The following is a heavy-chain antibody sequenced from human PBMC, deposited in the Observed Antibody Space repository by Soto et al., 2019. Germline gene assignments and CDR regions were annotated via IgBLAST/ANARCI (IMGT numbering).Heavy chain of an antibody. V-gene: IGHV1-3*01. D-gene: IGHD3-16*02. CDR3: ARDRSLSVTDI. Sequence: ASVKFSCKASGYTFTSYGISWVRQAPGQRLEWMGWINAGNGNTKYSQKFQGRVTITRDTSASTAYMELSSLRSEDTAVYYCARDRSLSVTDIWGQGTMVTVSS. CDR2: INAGNGNT. CDR1: GYTFTSYG. J-gene: IGHJ3*02.